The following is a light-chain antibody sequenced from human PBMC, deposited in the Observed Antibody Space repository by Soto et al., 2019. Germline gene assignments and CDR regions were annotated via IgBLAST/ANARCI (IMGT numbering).Light chain of an antibody. CDR3: SSYAGSSNLGV. J-gene: IGLJ2*01. V-gene: IGLV2-8*01. CDR2: EVS. Sequence: QSVLTQPPSASGSPGQSVTISCTGPSRDVGGYNYVSWYQQHPGRAPKLMIYEVSKRPSGVPDRFSGSKSGNTASLTVSGLQPEDEADYYCSSYAGSSNLGVFGGGTKLTVL. CDR1: SRDVGGYNY.